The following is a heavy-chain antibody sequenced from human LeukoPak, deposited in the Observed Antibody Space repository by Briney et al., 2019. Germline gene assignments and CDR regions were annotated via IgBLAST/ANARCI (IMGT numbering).Heavy chain of an antibody. J-gene: IGHJ4*02. CDR2: INPSGGST. CDR1: GYTFTSYG. Sequence: VASVKVSCKASGYTFTSYGISWVRQAPGQGLEWMGIINPSGGSTSYAQKFQGRVTMTRDTSTSTVYMELSSLRSEDTAVYYCARGNYYDSSGYYVDYWGQGTLVTVSS. D-gene: IGHD3-22*01. CDR3: ARGNYYDSSGYYVDY. V-gene: IGHV1-46*01.